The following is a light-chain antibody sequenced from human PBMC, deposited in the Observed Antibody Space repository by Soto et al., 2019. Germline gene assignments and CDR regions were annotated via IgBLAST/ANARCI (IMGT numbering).Light chain of an antibody. J-gene: IGKJ1*01. CDR1: QSVSNNF. CDR3: QQYGSSPRT. Sequence: EIVLTQSPGTLSLSPGERATLSCRASQSVSNNFLAWYRQKPGQAPRLLIYGASFRATGIPDRFSGSGSGTDFTLTISRLEPEDLSVYYCQQYGSSPRTFGQGTKVDLK. CDR2: GAS. V-gene: IGKV3-20*01.